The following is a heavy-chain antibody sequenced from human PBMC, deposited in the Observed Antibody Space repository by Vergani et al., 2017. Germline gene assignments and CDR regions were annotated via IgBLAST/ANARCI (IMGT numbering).Heavy chain of an antibody. J-gene: IGHJ4*02. Sequence: EVQLVESGGGMVQPGGSLILSCADSGFTFSSFWLSLIRQAPGKGLEWVANIKQDGSEKYYVDSVKGRFSISIDNAKNSLYLEMSSLRVEDTAVYYCTSRDNNRWNWGQGTLVTVSS. CDR3: TSRDNNRWN. CDR1: GFTFSSFW. D-gene: IGHD2/OR15-2a*01. V-gene: IGHV3-7*01. CDR2: IKQDGSEK.